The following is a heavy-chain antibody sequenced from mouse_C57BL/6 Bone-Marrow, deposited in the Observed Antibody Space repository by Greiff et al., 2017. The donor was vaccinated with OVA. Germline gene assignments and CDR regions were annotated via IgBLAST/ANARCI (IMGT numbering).Heavy chain of an antibody. CDR3: ARWGIPITTVVAEYFDV. Sequence: EVQGVESGGGLVKPGGSLKLSCAASGFTFSDYGMHWVRQAPEKGLEWVAYISSGSSTIYYADTVKGRFTISRDKAKNTLFLQMTSLRSEDTAMYYCARWGIPITTVVAEYFDVWGTGTTVTVSS. CDR1: GFTFSDYG. V-gene: IGHV5-17*01. J-gene: IGHJ1*03. CDR2: ISSGSSTI. D-gene: IGHD1-1*01.